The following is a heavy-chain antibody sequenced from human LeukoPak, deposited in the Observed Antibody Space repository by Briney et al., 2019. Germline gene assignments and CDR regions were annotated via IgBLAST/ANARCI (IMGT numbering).Heavy chain of an antibody. V-gene: IGHV3-66*01. CDR2: IYGGGGT. CDR3: ASPYCSGDSCYSGY. Sequence: GGSLRLSCAASGFTVSSNYMSWVRQAPGKGLEWVSVIYGGGGTCYADSVKGRFTISRDNSKNTMYLQMNTLRAEDTAVYYCASPYCSGDSCYSGYWGQGTLVTVSS. J-gene: IGHJ4*02. D-gene: IGHD2-15*01. CDR1: GFTVSSNY.